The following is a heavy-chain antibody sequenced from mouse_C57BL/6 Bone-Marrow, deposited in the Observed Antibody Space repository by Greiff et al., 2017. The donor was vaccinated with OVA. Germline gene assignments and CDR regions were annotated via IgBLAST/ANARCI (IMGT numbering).Heavy chain of an antibody. J-gene: IGHJ2*01. V-gene: IGHV1-82*01. Sequence: VQLQQSGPELVKPGASVKISCKASGYAFSSSWMNWVKQRPGKGLEWIGRIYPGDGDTNYNGKFKGKATLTADKSSSTAYMQLSSLTSEDPAVYFCARKVYDGYYPYFDYWGQGTTLTVSS. D-gene: IGHD2-3*01. CDR3: ARKVYDGYYPYFDY. CDR2: IYPGDGDT. CDR1: GYAFSSSW.